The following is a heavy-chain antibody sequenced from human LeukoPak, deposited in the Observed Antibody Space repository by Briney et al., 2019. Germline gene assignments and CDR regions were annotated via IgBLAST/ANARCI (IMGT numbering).Heavy chain of an antibody. J-gene: IGHJ4*02. CDR2: IYPGDSDT. CDR1: GYIFTSYW. V-gene: IGHV5-51*01. CDR3: ARQITDQSSGYDSIDY. D-gene: IGHD5-12*01. Sequence: GESLKISCKGSGYIFTSYWIGWVRQMPGKGLEWMGIIYPGDSDTRYSPSFEGQVTISADKSITTAYLQWSSLKASDTAMYYCARQITDQSSGYDSIDYWGQGTLVTVSS.